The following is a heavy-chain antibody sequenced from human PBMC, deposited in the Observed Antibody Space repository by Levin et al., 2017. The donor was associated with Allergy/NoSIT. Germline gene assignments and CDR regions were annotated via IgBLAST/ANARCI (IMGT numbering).Heavy chain of an antibody. CDR2: IYTSGST. V-gene: IGHV4-4*07. Sequence: PSETLSLTCTVSGGSISSYYWSWIRQPAGKGLEWIGRIYTSGSTNYNPSLKSRVTMSVDTSKNQFSPKLSSVTAADTAVYYCARDQNGGSYYTYFDYWGQGTLVTVSS. D-gene: IGHD1-26*01. CDR3: ARDQNGGSYYTYFDY. J-gene: IGHJ4*02. CDR1: GGSISSYY.